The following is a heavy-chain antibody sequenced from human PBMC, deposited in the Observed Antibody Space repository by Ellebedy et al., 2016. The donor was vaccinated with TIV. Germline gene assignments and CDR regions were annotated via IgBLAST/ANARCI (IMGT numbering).Heavy chain of an antibody. V-gene: IGHV3-23*01. D-gene: IGHD5-18*01. CDR2: ISGSGDST. Sequence: PGGSLRLSCAASGFTVSSNYMNWVRQAPGKGLEWVSAISGSGDSTYYADSVKGRFTISRDNSKSTLDLQMSSLRAEDTAVYYCAKDRTPGDGYWVFDFWGQGTLVTVST. J-gene: IGHJ4*02. CDR3: AKDRTPGDGYWVFDF. CDR1: GFTVSSNY.